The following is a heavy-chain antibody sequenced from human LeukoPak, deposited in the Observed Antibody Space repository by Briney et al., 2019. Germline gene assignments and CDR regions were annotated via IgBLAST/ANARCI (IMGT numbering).Heavy chain of an antibody. CDR2: ISSSSTYV. D-gene: IGHD6-6*01. CDR1: GFTFSDYN. J-gene: IGHJ4*02. CDR3: ARDLVDY. Sequence: PGGSLRLSCAASGFTFSDYNMNWVRQAPGRGLEWVSSISSSSTYVFYADSVKGRFTISRDNAKNSLYLQMNSLRAEDTAVYYCARDLVDYWGQGTLVTVSS. V-gene: IGHV3-21*01.